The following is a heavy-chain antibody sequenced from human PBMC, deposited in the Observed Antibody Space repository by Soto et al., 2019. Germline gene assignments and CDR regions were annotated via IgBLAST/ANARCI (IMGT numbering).Heavy chain of an antibody. CDR1: GGTFSSYT. V-gene: IGHV1-69*08. D-gene: IGHD2-21*02. Sequence: QVQLVQSGAEVKKPGSSVKVSCKASGGTFSSYTINWVRQSPGQGPKCIGRIIPILGIANYAQKLQGRVTITAENSTSTAYMELSSLRSEDTAVYYCARETYVTQDYYYSYYMDVWGKGTTLTVCS. J-gene: IGHJ6*03. CDR3: ARETYVTQDYYYSYYMDV. CDR2: IIPILGIA.